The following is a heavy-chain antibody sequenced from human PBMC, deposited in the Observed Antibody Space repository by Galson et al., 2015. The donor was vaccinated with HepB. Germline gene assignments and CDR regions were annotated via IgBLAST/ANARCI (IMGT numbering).Heavy chain of an antibody. CDR2: ISNDGTNQ. J-gene: IGHJ6*02. CDR3: ARGIPRTTDYISKHYYYGMDV. V-gene: IGHV3-30*04. CDR1: GFTFSNYA. Sequence: SLRLSCAASGFTFSNYAMHWVRQAPGKGLEWVAVISNDGTNQLYGDSVQGRFTISRDNPRNTLYLQMNSLKSGDTAVYYCARGIPRTTDYISKHYYYGMDVWGQGTTVTVSS. D-gene: IGHD4/OR15-4a*01.